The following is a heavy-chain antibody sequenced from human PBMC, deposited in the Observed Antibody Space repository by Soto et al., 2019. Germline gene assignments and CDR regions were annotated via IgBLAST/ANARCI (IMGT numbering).Heavy chain of an antibody. CDR1: GFTFSSYA. CDR3: AKVRRLNGYYYGMDV. J-gene: IGHJ6*02. Sequence: TGGSLRLSCAASGFTFSSYAMSWVRQAPGKGLEWVSAISGSGGSTYYADSVKGRFTISRDNSKNTLYLQMNSLRAEDTAVYYCAKVRRLNGYYYGMDVWGQGTTVTVSS. CDR2: ISGSGGST. D-gene: IGHD2-8*01. V-gene: IGHV3-23*01.